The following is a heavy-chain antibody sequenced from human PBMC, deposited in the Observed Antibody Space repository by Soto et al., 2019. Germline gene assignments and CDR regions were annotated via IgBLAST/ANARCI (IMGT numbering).Heavy chain of an antibody. CDR2: IWYDGSNK. CDR3: ARDPLDSAFDI. J-gene: IGHJ3*02. Sequence: QVQLVESGGGVVQPGRSLRLSCAASGFTFSSYGMHWVRQAPGKGLEWVAVIWYDGSNKYYADSVKGRFTISRDNSKNTLYLQMNSLRAEDTAVYYCARDPLDSAFDIWGLGTMVTVSS. CDR1: GFTFSSYG. V-gene: IGHV3-33*01.